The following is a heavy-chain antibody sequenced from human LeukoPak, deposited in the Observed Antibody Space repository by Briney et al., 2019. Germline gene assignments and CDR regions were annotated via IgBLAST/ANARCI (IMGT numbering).Heavy chain of an antibody. CDR3: ARVSTVAAYYFDY. CDR1: GSSISSYY. Sequence: SETLSLTCTVSGSSISSYYWGWIRQPPGKGLEWIGYNYYSGTTNYNPSLKSRVTISVDTSKNQFSLKLSSVTAADTAVYYCARVSTVAAYYFDYWGQGTVVTVSS. J-gene: IGHJ4*02. V-gene: IGHV4-59*01. CDR2: NYYSGTT. D-gene: IGHD6-19*01.